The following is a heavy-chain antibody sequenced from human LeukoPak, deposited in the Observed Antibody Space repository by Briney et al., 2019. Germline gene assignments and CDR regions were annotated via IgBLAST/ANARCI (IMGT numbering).Heavy chain of an antibody. CDR2: IHSRGDT. CDR3: AGNDRDLDY. Sequence: SGTLSLSCTVSGVSISGYARSWIRQPPGKGLEWVGRIHSRGDTTYNTFLTSRVTLSLDTSRNKVSLKLSSLTAADTAVYYCAGNDRDLDYWGHGDPVTVSS. CDR1: GVSISGYA. V-gene: IGHV4-4*07. J-gene: IGHJ4*01. D-gene: IGHD1-1*01.